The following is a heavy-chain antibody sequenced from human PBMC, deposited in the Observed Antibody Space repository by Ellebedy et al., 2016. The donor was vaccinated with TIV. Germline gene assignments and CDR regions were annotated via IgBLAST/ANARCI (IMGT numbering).Heavy chain of an antibody. V-gene: IGHV3-30*04. CDR2: ISYDGSNK. CDR1: GFTFSSYA. CDR3: ARDLEDDTADPNP. D-gene: IGHD1-1*01. J-gene: IGHJ5*02. Sequence: GESLKISCAASGFTFSSYAMHWVRQAPGKGLEWVAVISYDGSNKYYADSVKGRFTISRDNSKNTLYLQMNSLRAEDTAVYYCARDLEDDTADPNPWGQGTLVTVSS.